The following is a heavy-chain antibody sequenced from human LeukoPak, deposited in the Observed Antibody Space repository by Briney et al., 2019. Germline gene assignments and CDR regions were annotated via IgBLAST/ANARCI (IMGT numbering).Heavy chain of an antibody. CDR3: ARDRATRLGVFWSGHPADAFDI. V-gene: IGHV1-18*01. D-gene: IGHD3-3*01. CDR2: ISAYNGNT. J-gene: IGHJ3*02. Sequence: ASVKVSCKASGYTFTSYGISWVRQAPGQGLEWMGWISAYNGNTNYAQKLQGRVTMTTDTSTSTAYMELRSLRSDDTAVYYCARDRATRLGVFWSGHPADAFDIWGQGTMVTVSS. CDR1: GYTFTSYG.